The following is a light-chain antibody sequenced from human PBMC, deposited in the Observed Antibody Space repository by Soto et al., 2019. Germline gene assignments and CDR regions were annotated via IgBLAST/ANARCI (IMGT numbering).Light chain of an antibody. CDR3: ETWDTNVVV. CDR2: LEGSGSY. J-gene: IGLJ2*01. CDR1: SGHSTYI. Sequence: QAVVTQSSSASASLGSSVKLTCTLSSGHSTYIIAWHQQQPGKAPRYLMKLEGSGSYNKGSGIPDRFSGSSSGADRYLTISNLHFEDEADYYCETWDTNVVVFGGGTKVTVL. V-gene: IGLV4-60*02.